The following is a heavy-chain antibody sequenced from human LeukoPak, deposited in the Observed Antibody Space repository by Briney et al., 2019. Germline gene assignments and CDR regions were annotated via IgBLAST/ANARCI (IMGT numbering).Heavy chain of an antibody. Sequence: GGSLRLSCAASGFTFSSYAMHWVRQAPGKGLEWVAVISYDGSNKYYADSVKGRFTISRDNSKNTLYLQMNSLRAEDTAVYYCARDLIVVVQAASEGIDYWGQGTLVTVSS. J-gene: IGHJ4*02. CDR1: GFTFSSYA. V-gene: IGHV3-30-3*01. D-gene: IGHD2-2*01. CDR2: ISYDGSNK. CDR3: ARDLIVVVQAASEGIDY.